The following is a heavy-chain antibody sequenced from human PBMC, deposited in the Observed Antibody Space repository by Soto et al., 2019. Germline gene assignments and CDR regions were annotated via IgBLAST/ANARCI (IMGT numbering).Heavy chain of an antibody. CDR2: ISSSGSTI. Sequence: QVQLVESGGGLVKPGGSLRLSCAASGFTFSDYYMSWIRQAPGKGLEWVSYISSSGSTIYYADSVKGRFTISRNNAKNSLDLQMNSLRAEDTAVYYCARDAIITIFGVVRDDYYYYYMDVWGKGTTVTVSS. J-gene: IGHJ6*03. D-gene: IGHD3-3*01. CDR1: GFTFSDYY. CDR3: ARDAIITIFGVVRDDYYYYYMDV. V-gene: IGHV3-11*01.